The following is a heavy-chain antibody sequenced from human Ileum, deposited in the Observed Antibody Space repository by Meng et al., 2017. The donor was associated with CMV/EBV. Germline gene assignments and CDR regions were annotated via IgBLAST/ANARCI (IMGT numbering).Heavy chain of an antibody. CDR2: IYPSGGST. Sequence: SDYSNTSYDMHWVRQAPGQGLEWMGKIYPSGGSTTYGQRSQGRVTMTTDTSTSTVYMELSSLRSEDTAVYYCARGKSYYDASGRFDYWGQGTLVTVSS. V-gene: IGHV1-46*01. J-gene: IGHJ4*02. CDR1: DYSNTSYD. CDR3: ARGKSYYDASGRFDY. D-gene: IGHD3-22*01.